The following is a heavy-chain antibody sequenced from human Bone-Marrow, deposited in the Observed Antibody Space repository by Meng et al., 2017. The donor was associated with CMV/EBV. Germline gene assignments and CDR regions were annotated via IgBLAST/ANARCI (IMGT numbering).Heavy chain of an antibody. J-gene: IGHJ5*02. V-gene: IGHV1-2*02. CDR1: GYTFTGYY. Sequence: ASVKVSCKASGYTFTGYYMHWVRQAPGQGLEWMGWINPNSGGTNYAQKFQGRVTMTRDTSISTAYMELSRLRSDDTAGYYCARAPTILDPGWFDPWGQGTLVTVSS. CDR3: ARAPTILDPGWFDP. CDR2: INPNSGGT. D-gene: IGHD3-3*01.